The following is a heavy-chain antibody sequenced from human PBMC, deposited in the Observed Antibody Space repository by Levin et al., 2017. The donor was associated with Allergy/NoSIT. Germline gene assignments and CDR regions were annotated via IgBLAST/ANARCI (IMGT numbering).Heavy chain of an antibody. CDR3: ARGRPSYDILTGYYANFDY. CDR1: GGSFSGYY. J-gene: IGHJ4*02. Sequence: SQTLSLTCAVYGGSFSGYYWSWIRQPPGKGLEWIGEINHSGSTNYNPSLKSRVTISVDTSKNQFSLKLSSVTAADTAVYYCARGRPSYDILTGYYANFDYWGQGTLVTVSS. D-gene: IGHD3-9*01. CDR2: INHSGST. V-gene: IGHV4-34*01.